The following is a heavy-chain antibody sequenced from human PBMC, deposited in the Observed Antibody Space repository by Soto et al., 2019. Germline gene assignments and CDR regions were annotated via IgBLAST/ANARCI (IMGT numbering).Heavy chain of an antibody. J-gene: IGHJ6*02. CDR2: IYFSGST. V-gene: IGHV4-59*12. Sequence: SETLSLTCTVSGVTLSGYYWNWIRQTPGKTLEWIGCIYFSGSTNYNPSLKSRVTISLDTSKNQFSLKLSSVTAADTAVYYCARARIVGATRYYYGMDVWGQGTTVTSP. CDR1: GVTLSGYY. D-gene: IGHD1-26*01. CDR3: ARARIVGATRYYYGMDV.